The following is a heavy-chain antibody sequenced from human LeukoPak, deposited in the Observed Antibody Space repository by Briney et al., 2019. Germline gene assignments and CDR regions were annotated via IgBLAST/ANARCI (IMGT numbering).Heavy chain of an antibody. CDR2: INSDGSST. J-gene: IGHJ4*02. CDR1: GFIFSSYW. Sequence: GGSLRLFCAASGFIFSSYWMYWVRHAPAKGLVWVSRINSDGSSTSHADSVKGRFTISRDNDKNTLYLQMNSLRDEDTAVYYCAREGGYSHAFDYWGQGTLVTVSS. V-gene: IGHV3-74*01. CDR3: AREGGYSHAFDY. D-gene: IGHD3-22*01.